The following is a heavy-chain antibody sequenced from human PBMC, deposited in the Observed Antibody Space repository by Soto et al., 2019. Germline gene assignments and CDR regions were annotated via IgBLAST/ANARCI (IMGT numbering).Heavy chain of an antibody. J-gene: IGHJ4*02. Sequence: ASVKVSCKASGYTFTSYGISWVRQAPGQGLEWMGWISAYNGNTNYAQKLQGRVTMTTDTSTSTAYMELRSLRSDDTAVYYCARGDITMVRGVILDYDYSGQGTLVTVSS. CDR3: ARGDITMVRGVILDYDY. CDR2: ISAYNGNT. V-gene: IGHV1-18*01. D-gene: IGHD3-10*01. CDR1: GYTFTSYG.